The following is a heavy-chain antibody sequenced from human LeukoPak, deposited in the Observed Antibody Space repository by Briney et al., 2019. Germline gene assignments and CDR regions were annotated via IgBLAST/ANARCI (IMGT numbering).Heavy chain of an antibody. V-gene: IGHV1-2*02. CDR3: ARDLMVRGPMDV. D-gene: IGHD3-10*01. CDR2: IKPSSGGT. CDR1: GYTFTGYY. J-gene: IGHJ6*03. Sequence: ASVKVTCKASGYTFTGYYIHWVRQAPGQGLEWMGWIKPSSGGTNYAQNSQGRVTMTRDTSINTAYMELSRLRSDDTAVYYCARDLMVRGPMDVWGKGTTVTVSS.